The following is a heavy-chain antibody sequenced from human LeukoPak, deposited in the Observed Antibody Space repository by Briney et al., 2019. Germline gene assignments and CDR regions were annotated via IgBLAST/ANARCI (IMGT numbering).Heavy chain of an antibody. J-gene: IGHJ4*02. CDR1: GFTFSSYW. V-gene: IGHV3-7*01. D-gene: IGHD6-13*01. CDR2: IKQDGSEK. CDR3: AREKGQQLVSYYFDY. Sequence: PGGSLRLSCAASGFTFSSYWMSWVRQAPGKGLEWVANIKQDGSEKYYVDSVKGRFTISRDNAKNSLYLQMNSLRAEDTAVYYCAREKGQQLVSYYFDYWGQGTLVTVSS.